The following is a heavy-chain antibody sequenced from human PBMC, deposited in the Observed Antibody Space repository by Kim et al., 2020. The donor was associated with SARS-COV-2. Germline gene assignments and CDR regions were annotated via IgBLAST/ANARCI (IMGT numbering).Heavy chain of an antibody. J-gene: IGHJ4*02. D-gene: IGHD3-10*01. CDR2: MSVSAST. Sequence: SETLSLTCDVSGGSISSDYWGWIRKPPGKGLEWITYMSVSASTQYNPSLRSRVTISVDTSRRQFSLKLTSVGAADTAVFYCARLFRPSPYGFFDYWGQGNLATV. CDR1: GGSISSDY. CDR3: ARLFRPSPYGFFDY. V-gene: IGHV4-59*08.